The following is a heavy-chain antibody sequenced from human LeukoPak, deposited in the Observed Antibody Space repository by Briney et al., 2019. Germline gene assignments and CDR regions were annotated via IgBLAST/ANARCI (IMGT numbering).Heavy chain of an antibody. CDR3: ARSDHSHFVNWFDS. D-gene: IGHD1-26*01. CDR2: VSSGGSS. J-gene: IGHJ5*01. CDR1: GVSLGGTTYY. V-gene: IGHV4-39*01. Sequence: SETLSLTCSVSGVSLGGTTYYWGWIRQSPEKGLEWIGSVSSGGSSSCSPSLKSRVSVSGDTSRNQFSLRLTSVTAADTAVYYCARSDHSHFVNWFDSWGQGILVIVSS.